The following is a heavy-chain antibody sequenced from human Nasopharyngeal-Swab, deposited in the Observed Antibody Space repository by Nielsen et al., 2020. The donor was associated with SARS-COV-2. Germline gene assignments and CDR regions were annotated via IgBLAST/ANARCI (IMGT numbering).Heavy chain of an antibody. D-gene: IGHD1-14*01. CDR1: GFSITTYG. V-gene: IGHV3-23*01. CDR3: TRGLTGHIVQWNPSPY. Sequence: GGSLRLSCAASGFSITTYGMTWVRQAPGKGLEWISGISELGTGIYYADSVWGRFTISRDTSKNTVYLQMNTPRADDTALYFCTRGLTGHIVQWNPSPYWGQGTLVTVSS. J-gene: IGHJ4*02. CDR2: ISELGTGI.